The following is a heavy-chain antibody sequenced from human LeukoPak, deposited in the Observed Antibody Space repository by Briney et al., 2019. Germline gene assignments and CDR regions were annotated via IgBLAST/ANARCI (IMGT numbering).Heavy chain of an antibody. D-gene: IGHD6-19*01. V-gene: IGHV1-24*01. CDR3: ARVSLTYSSGWPNDY. CDR1: GYTLTELS. Sequence: WASVKVSCKVSGYTLTELSMHWVRQAPGKGLEWMGGFDPEDGETIYAQKFQGRVTMTEDTSTDTAYMELSSLRSEDTAVYYCARVSLTYSSGWPNDYWGQGTLVTVSS. J-gene: IGHJ4*02. CDR2: FDPEDGET.